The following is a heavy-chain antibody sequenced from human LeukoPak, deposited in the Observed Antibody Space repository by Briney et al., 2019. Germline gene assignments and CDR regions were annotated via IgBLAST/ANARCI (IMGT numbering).Heavy chain of an antibody. J-gene: IGHJ5*02. Sequence: SETLSLTCTVSGGSISSNSYYWGWIRQPPGKGLEWIGNIFYSGRTYYTPSLKSRITISIATSKKQFSLGMNSVTASDTAVYYCARSIGDIVATISLGHDNWFDPGGQGTLVTVSS. CDR3: ARSIGDIVATISLGHDNWFDP. V-gene: IGHV4-39*01. D-gene: IGHD5-12*01. CDR1: GGSISSNSYY. CDR2: IFYSGRT.